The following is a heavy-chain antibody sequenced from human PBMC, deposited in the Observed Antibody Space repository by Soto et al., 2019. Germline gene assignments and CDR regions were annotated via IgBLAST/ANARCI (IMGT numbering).Heavy chain of an antibody. CDR2: ISGSGGSI. D-gene: IGHD6-13*01. J-gene: IGHJ6*02. V-gene: IGHV3-23*01. CDR1: GFTFSSYA. Sequence: GGSLRLSCAASGFTFSSYAMSWVRQAPGKGLEWVSAISGSGGSIYYADSVKGRFTISRDNSKNTLYLQMNSLRAEDTAVYHCAKAVIAAAYYYYGMDVWGQGTTVTVSS. CDR3: AKAVIAAAYYYYGMDV.